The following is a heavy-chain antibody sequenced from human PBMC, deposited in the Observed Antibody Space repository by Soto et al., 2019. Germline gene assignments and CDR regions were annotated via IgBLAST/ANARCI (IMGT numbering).Heavy chain of an antibody. CDR2: IYTSGST. Sequence: PSETLSLTCTVSGGSISSYYWSWIRQPAGKGLEWIGRIYTSGSTNYNPSLKSRVTMSVDTSKNQFSLKLSSVTAADTAVYYCARSLNWNDRTYWFDPWGQGTLVTVSS. J-gene: IGHJ5*02. CDR3: ARSLNWNDRTYWFDP. D-gene: IGHD1-20*01. CDR1: GGSISSYY. V-gene: IGHV4-4*07.